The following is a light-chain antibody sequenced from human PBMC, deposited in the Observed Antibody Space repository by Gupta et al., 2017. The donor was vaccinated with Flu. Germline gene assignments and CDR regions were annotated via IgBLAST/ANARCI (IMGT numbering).Light chain of an antibody. CDR3: MQSPQIPHT. CDR2: MVS. Sequence: VTPGQPASISCRSGQSLLHTNGYTSLEWYLQKPGQSPQLLIYMVSHRASGVPDRFSGSGSGTDFTLKISGVEGEDVGVYYCMQSPQIPHTFGQGTKLEIK. CDR1: QSLLHTNGYTS. V-gene: IGKV2-28*01. J-gene: IGKJ2*01.